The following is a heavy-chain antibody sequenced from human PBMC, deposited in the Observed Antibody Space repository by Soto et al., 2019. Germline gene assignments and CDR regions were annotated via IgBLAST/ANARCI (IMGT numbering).Heavy chain of an antibody. CDR2: ISWNSGSI. D-gene: IGHD4-17*01. J-gene: IGHJ4*02. Sequence: EVQLVESGGGLVQPGRSLRLSCAASGFTFDDYAMHWVRQAPGKGLEWVSGISWNSGSIGYADSVKGRFTISRDNAKNSLYLQMNSLRAEDTALYYCAKDYGDYGYYYFDYWGQGTLVTVSS. CDR3: AKDYGDYGYYYFDY. V-gene: IGHV3-9*01. CDR1: GFTFDDYA.